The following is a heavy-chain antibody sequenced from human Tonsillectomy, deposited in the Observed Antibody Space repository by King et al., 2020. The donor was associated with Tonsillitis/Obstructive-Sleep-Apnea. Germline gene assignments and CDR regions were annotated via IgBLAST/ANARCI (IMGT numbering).Heavy chain of an antibody. V-gene: IGHV3-48*02. D-gene: IGHD2-2*01. Sequence: VQLVESGGGLVQPGGSLRLSCAASGFTFSSYSMNWVRQAPGKGLEWVSYISSSSSTIYYADSVKGRFTISRDNAKNSLYLQMNSLRDEDTAVYYCARDRECSSTSWYLDAFDIWGQGTMVTVSS. CDR1: GFTFSSYS. J-gene: IGHJ3*02. CDR2: ISSSSSTI. CDR3: ARDRECSSTSWYLDAFDI.